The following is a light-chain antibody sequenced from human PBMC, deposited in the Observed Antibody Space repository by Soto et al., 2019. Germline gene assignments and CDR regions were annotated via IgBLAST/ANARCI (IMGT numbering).Light chain of an antibody. CDR1: SSDFGGYNY. CDR2: DVS. J-gene: IGLJ1*01. V-gene: IGLV2-14*01. Sequence: QSALTQPASVSGSPGQSITISCTGTSSDFGGYNYVSWYQQHPGKAPKLMIYDVSNRPSGVYNRFSASKSGNTASLTISGLQAEDEADYYCSSYTSSSTLVFGTGTKVTVL. CDR3: SSYTSSSTLV.